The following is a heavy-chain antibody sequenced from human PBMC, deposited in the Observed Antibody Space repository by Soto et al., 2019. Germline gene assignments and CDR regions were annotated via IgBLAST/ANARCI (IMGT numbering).Heavy chain of an antibody. V-gene: IGHV1-69*13. CDR3: TTGKAPDYDFWSGPAYYYYYGMDV. J-gene: IGHJ6*02. Sequence: GASVKVSCKASGGTFSSYAISWVRQAPGQGLEWMGGIIPIFGTANYAQKFQGRVTITADESTSTAYMELSSLRSEDTAVYYCTTGKAPDYDFWSGPAYYYYYGMDVWGQGTTVTVSS. CDR2: IIPIFGTA. D-gene: IGHD3-3*01. CDR1: GGTFSSYA.